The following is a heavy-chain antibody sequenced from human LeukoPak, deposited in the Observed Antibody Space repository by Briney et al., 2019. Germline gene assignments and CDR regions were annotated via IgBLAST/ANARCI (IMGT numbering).Heavy chain of an antibody. CDR2: IYTSGST. D-gene: IGHD3-10*01. CDR3: ARTTMVRGTYYMDV. Sequence: SETLSLTCTVSGGSTSTYYWSWIRQPAGKGLEWIGRIYTSGSTNYNPSLKSRVTMSVDTSKNQFSLKLSSVTAADTAVYYCARTTMVRGTYYMDVWGKGTTVTVSS. J-gene: IGHJ6*03. CDR1: GGSTSTYY. V-gene: IGHV4-4*07.